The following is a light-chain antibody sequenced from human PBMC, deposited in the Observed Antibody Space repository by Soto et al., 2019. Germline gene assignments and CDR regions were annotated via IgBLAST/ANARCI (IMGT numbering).Light chain of an antibody. CDR3: SSSIPRITACA. CDR2: EVT. CDR1: SSDVGGYNL. Sequence: QSVLTQPASVSGSPGQSITISCTGTSSDVGGYNLVSWYQQHPGEAPKLMIYEVTNRPSGVSHRFSGSTSGNTASLTISGLQPEDEADYCCSSSIPRITACAFGGGTKLTVL. J-gene: IGLJ2*01. V-gene: IGLV2-14*03.